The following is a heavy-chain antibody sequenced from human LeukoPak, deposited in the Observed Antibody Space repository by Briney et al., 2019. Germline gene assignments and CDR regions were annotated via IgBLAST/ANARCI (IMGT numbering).Heavy chain of an antibody. Sequence: GGSLRLSCAASGFTFSSYEMNWVRQAPGKGLEWVSYISSSGSTIYYADSVKGRFTISRDNAKNTLYLQMNSLRAEDTAVYYCARASAYQLRLHYYYGMDVWGQGTTVTVSS. J-gene: IGHJ6*02. D-gene: IGHD2-2*01. CDR2: ISSSGSTI. V-gene: IGHV3-48*03. CDR3: ARASAYQLRLHYYYGMDV. CDR1: GFTFSSYE.